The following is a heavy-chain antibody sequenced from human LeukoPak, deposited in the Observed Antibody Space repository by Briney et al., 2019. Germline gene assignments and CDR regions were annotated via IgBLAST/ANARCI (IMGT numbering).Heavy chain of an antibody. V-gene: IGHV4-30-2*01. CDR1: GGSISSGVYY. CDR3: ARVVPAAIPYYYYYMDV. Sequence: SETLSLTCTVSGGSISSGVYYWSWIRQPPGKGLEWIGYIYHSGSTYYNPSLKSRVTISVDRSKNQFSLKLSSVTAADTAVYYCARVVPAAIPYYYYYMDVWGKGTTVTVSS. CDR2: IYHSGST. J-gene: IGHJ6*03. D-gene: IGHD2-2*01.